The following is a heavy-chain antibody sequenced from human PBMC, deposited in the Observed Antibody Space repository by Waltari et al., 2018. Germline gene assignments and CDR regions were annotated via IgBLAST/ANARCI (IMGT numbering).Heavy chain of an antibody. CDR3: AKDQGVGWQEDWYFDR. J-gene: IGHJ2*01. CDR2: TRSFYGNT. Sequence: ARQAPGKGMDWVSTRSFYGNTFYADSVRRRFTISRDNSKNTLYLQMHSLRADDTAFYHGAKDQGVGWQEDWYFDRWGRGTLVTVSS. V-gene: IGHV3-23*01. D-gene: IGHD2-15*01.